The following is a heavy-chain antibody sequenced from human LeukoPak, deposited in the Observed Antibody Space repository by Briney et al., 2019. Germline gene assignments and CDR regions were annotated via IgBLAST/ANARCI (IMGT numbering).Heavy chain of an antibody. CDR2: IYYSGST. CDR1: GGSISSYY. V-gene: IGHV4-59*01. J-gene: IGHJ5*02. CDR3: ARQRGYHYDSATNRFSDL. Sequence: PSETLSLTCTVSGGSISSYYWSWIRQPPGKGLEWIGYIYYSGSTNYNPSLTSRVTISVDTSKNQFSLKLSSVTAADTAVYYCARQRGYHYDSATNRFSDLWGQGTRVTVSS. D-gene: IGHD3-22*01.